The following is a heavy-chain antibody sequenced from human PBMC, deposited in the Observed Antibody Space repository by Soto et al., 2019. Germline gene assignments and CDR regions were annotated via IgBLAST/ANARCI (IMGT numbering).Heavy chain of an antibody. J-gene: IGHJ4*02. Sequence: EVQLLESGGGLVQPGGSLRLSCAASGFTFSSYAMRWVRQAPGKGLEWVSAISGSGDSTYYADSVKGRFTISRDNSKNTLYRQMNSLRAEDTAVYYCAKRGSGSYYADWGQGTLVTVSS. CDR2: ISGSGDST. D-gene: IGHD3-10*01. V-gene: IGHV3-23*01. CDR1: GFTFSSYA. CDR3: AKRGSGSYYAD.